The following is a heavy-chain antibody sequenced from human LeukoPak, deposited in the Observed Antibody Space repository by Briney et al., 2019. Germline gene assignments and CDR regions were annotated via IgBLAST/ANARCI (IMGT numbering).Heavy chain of an antibody. CDR3: ARGGGYYAFDI. V-gene: IGHV4-38-2*02. CDR1: GFSISRGYF. J-gene: IGHJ3*02. Sequence: SETLSLTCTVSGFSISRGYFWGWIRQPPGKGLEWIGNIFHSGETQYNPSLQSRVTLSVDTSKNQFSLNLHSVTAADTAVYYCARGGGYYAFDIWGQGTMVTVSS. CDR2: IFHSGET. D-gene: IGHD2-21*01.